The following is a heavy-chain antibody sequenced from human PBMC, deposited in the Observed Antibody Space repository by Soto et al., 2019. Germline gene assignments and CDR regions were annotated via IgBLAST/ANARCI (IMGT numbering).Heavy chain of an antibody. D-gene: IGHD1-1*01. J-gene: IGHJ4*02. Sequence: GGSLRLSCAASGFTFSSYSMNWVRQAPGKGLEWVSSISSSSSYIYYADSVKGRFTISRDNAKNSLYLQMNGLRAEDTAVYYCARDGSGGTRYYFDYWGQGTLVTVSS. V-gene: IGHV3-21*01. CDR1: GFTFSSYS. CDR3: ARDGSGGTRYYFDY. CDR2: ISSSSSYI.